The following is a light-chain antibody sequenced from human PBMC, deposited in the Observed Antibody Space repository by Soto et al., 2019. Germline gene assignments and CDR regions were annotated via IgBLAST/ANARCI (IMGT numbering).Light chain of an antibody. CDR2: GAS. CDR3: QQYHNWPPLT. V-gene: IGKV3D-15*01. Sequence: ETLMTQSPATLSASPGERVTLSCRASQNINFNLAWYQQKPGQAPRVLIYGASSRASGIPDRFSGSGSGTDFTLTISSLEHDDFACYYCQQYHNWPPLTFGGGTRVEIK. CDR1: QNINFN. J-gene: IGKJ4*01.